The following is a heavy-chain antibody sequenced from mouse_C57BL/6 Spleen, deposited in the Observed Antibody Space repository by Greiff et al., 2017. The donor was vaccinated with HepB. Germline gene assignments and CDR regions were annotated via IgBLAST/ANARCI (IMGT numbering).Heavy chain of an antibody. CDR3: AREGFTTVVGGFAY. Sequence: EVKLMESGGGLVKPGGSLKLSCAASGFTFSDYGMHWVRQAPEKGLEWVAYISSGSSTIYYADTVKGRFTISRDNAKNTLFLQMTSLRSEDMAMYYCAREGFTTVVGGFAYWGQGTLVTVSA. J-gene: IGHJ3*01. CDR2: ISSGSSTI. D-gene: IGHD1-1*01. V-gene: IGHV5-17*01. CDR1: GFTFSDYG.